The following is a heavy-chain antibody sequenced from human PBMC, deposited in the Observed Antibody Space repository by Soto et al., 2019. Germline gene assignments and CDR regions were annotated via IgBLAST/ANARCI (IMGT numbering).Heavy chain of an antibody. CDR3: ARGGLEPFDY. D-gene: IGHD1-1*01. Sequence: GGSLRLSCSASGFNLGSYWMHWVRQAPGKGLVWVSRINDYGTTINYAESVEGRFTISRDDAKSEVYLQMNNLRAEDTAVYYCARGGLEPFDYWGQGALVTVSS. V-gene: IGHV3-74*01. CDR1: GFNLGSYW. J-gene: IGHJ4*02. CDR2: INDYGTTI.